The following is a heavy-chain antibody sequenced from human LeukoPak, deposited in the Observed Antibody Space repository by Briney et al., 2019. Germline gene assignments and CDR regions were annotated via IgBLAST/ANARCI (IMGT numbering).Heavy chain of an antibody. CDR1: GGSISSGGCY. CDR2: IYYSGST. D-gene: IGHD3-22*01. CDR3: ARERSSDYDSSGRRYNWFDP. Sequence: SETLSLTCTVSGGSISSGGCYWSWIRQHPGKGLEWIGYIYYSGSTYYNPSLKSRVTISVDTSKNQFSLKLSSVTAADTAVYYCARERSSDYDSSGRRYNWFDPWGQGTLVTVSS. J-gene: IGHJ5*02. V-gene: IGHV4-31*03.